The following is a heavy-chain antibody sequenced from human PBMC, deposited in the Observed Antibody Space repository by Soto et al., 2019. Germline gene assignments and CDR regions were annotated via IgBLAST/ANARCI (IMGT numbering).Heavy chain of an antibody. CDR3: ARESRHGLDV. CDR1: GFTFSSYE. J-gene: IGHJ6*02. CDR2: ISSSDNTI. V-gene: IGHV3-48*03. Sequence: LRLSCAASGFTFSSYEMNWVRQAPGKGLEWASYISSSDNTIYYADSVKGRFTISRDNAKNSLYLQMNSLRAEDTAVYYCARESRHGLDVWGQGTTVTVSS.